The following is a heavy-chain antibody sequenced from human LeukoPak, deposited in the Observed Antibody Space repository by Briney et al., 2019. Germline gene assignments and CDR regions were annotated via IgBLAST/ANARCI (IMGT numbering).Heavy chain of an antibody. V-gene: IGHV3-48*03. CDR2: ISTRGGTV. D-gene: IGHD3-9*01. Sequence: GGSLRLSCAASGFSFSDYDMNWVRQAPGRGLEWISYISTRGGTVYYADSVKGRFTIARDNAKDSLYLQMNSLRAEDTAVYYCARDRRYFDWVFDYWGQGSLVTVSS. CDR1: GFSFSDYD. J-gene: IGHJ4*02. CDR3: ARDRRYFDWVFDY.